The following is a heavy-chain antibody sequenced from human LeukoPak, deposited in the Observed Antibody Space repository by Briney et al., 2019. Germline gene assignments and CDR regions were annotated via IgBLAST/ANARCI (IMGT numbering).Heavy chain of an antibody. D-gene: IGHD6-13*01. CDR2: IYYSGST. CDR1: GGSISSGGYY. V-gene: IGHV4-31*03. CDR3: ARDRAAGTDSDAFDI. J-gene: IGHJ3*02. Sequence: PSQTLSLTCTVSGGSISSGGYYWSWIRQHPGKGLEWIGYIYYSGSTYYNPSLKSRVTISVDTSKNQFSLKLSSVTAADTAVYYCARDRAAGTDSDAFDIWGQGTMVTVSS.